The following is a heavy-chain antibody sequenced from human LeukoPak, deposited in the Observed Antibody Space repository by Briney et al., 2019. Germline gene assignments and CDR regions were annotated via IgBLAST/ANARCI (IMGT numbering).Heavy chain of an antibody. D-gene: IGHD2-21*02. J-gene: IGHJ4*02. V-gene: IGHV1-18*01. Sequence: ASVKVSFKASGYTFTSYGISWVRQAPGQGLEWMGGISAYNGNTNYAQKLQGRVTMTTDTSTSTAYMELRSLRSDDTAVYYCARDCGGDCPYDYWGQGTLVTVSS. CDR1: GYTFTSYG. CDR2: ISAYNGNT. CDR3: ARDCGGDCPYDY.